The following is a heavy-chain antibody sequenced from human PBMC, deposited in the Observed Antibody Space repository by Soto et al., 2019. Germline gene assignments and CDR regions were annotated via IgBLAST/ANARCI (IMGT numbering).Heavy chain of an antibody. Sequence: GGAMRLSCVASGFTFSSYAMSWVRQAPGKGLEWVSAISGSGGSTYYADSVKGRFTISRDNSKNTLYLQMNSLRAEDTAVYYCAKDAPHGGSSWTPFDYWGQGTLVTVSS. CDR2: ISGSGGST. J-gene: IGHJ4*02. CDR3: AKDAPHGGSSWTPFDY. V-gene: IGHV3-23*01. CDR1: GFTFSSYA. D-gene: IGHD6-6*01.